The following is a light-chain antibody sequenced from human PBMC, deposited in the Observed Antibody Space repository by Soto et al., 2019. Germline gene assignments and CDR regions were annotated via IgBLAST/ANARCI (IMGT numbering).Light chain of an antibody. V-gene: IGKV3-15*01. CDR2: GAS. CDR1: QSVSSN. J-gene: IGKJ1*01. Sequence: EIRMTQSPATLSVSPGERATLSFRASQSVSSNLAWYQQKPGQAPRLLIYGASTRATGIPARFSGSGSGTEFTLTISSLQSEDFAVYYCQQYNNWPGTFGQGTKVDI. CDR3: QQYNNWPGT.